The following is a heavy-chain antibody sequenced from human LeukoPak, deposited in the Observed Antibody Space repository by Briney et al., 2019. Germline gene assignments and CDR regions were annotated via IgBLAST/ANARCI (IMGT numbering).Heavy chain of an antibody. D-gene: IGHD3-3*01. CDR1: GGSISSGDYY. CDR3: ARVSDVLRFLEWAYVDY. Sequence: SSETLSLTCTVSGGSISSGDYYWSWIRQPPGKGLEWIGYTYYSGSTYYNPSLKSRVTISVDTSKNQFSLKLSSVTAADTAVYYCARVSDVLRFLEWAYVDYWGQGTLVTVSS. CDR2: TYYSGST. V-gene: IGHV4-30-4*08. J-gene: IGHJ4*02.